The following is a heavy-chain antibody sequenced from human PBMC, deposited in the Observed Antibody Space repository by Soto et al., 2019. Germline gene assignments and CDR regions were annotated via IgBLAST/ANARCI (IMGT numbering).Heavy chain of an antibody. J-gene: IGHJ6*02. V-gene: IGHV5-51*01. Sequence: GESLKISCTGSGYSFTQYLIGWVRQMPGKGLEWMAIIYPDESDTKYSPSFQGQVTISADNSISTAYLQWSSLKASDTAMYYCVRMGFSGGGYLSYYYYGMDIWGQGTTVTVSS. CDR2: IYPDESDT. CDR1: GYSFTQYL. CDR3: VRMGFSGGGYLSYYYYGMDI. D-gene: IGHD5-12*01.